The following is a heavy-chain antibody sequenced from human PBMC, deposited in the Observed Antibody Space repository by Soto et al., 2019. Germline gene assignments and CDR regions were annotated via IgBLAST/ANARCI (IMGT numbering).Heavy chain of an antibody. CDR2: IMPIFAKA. Sequence: QVRLEQSGAEVKKPGSSLKISCQTSGGTFSSYTINWVRQAPGQGLEWMGGIMPIFAKANYAQKFQGRVTITADESTNTAYMELNSLTFGDTAVYYCARERAAGNHDYWGQGTLVTVSS. CDR3: ARERAAGNHDY. D-gene: IGHD3-10*01. V-gene: IGHV1-69*01. J-gene: IGHJ4*02. CDR1: GGTFSSYT.